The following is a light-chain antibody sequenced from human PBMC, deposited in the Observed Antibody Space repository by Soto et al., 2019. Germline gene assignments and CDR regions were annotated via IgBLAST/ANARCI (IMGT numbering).Light chain of an antibody. CDR2: EVT. Sequence: QCVLAQPPSASGSPGQSVTISCTGTSSDVGGYNYVSWYQQYPGRAPKLMIYEVTKRPSGAPDRFSGSKSGNTASLTVSGLQAEDEADYYCSSYAASNNFYFVFGGGTKVTVL. V-gene: IGLV2-8*01. CDR1: SSDVGGYNY. J-gene: IGLJ3*02. CDR3: SSYAASNNFYFV.